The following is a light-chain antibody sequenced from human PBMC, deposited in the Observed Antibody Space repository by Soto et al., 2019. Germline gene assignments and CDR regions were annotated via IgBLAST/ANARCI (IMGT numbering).Light chain of an antibody. Sequence: QSALTQPASASGSPGQSITISCTGTSSDVGGYKYVSWYQQHPGKAPKLMIYEVSRRPSGVSNRFSGSKSGNTASLTISGLQAEDEADYYCSSYTSRSTDVFGTGTKLTVL. J-gene: IGLJ1*01. CDR3: SSYTSRSTDV. CDR2: EVS. V-gene: IGLV2-14*01. CDR1: SSDVGGYKY.